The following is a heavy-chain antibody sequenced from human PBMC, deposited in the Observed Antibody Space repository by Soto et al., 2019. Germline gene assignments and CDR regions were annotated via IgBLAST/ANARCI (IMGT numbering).Heavy chain of an antibody. D-gene: IGHD3-22*01. CDR3: ANYYDSSGLDF. V-gene: IGHV4-39*01. CDR1: GVSISSCSYF. CDR2: IHYTGST. J-gene: IGHJ4*02. Sequence: QLQLQESGPGLVKPSETLSLTCTVSGVSISSCSYFWGWLRQPPGKGLEWVGSIHYTGSTYSNPSLKSRVTISVDTSKNQFSLKLSSVTAADTAVYYCANYYDSSGLDFWGQGTLVTVSS.